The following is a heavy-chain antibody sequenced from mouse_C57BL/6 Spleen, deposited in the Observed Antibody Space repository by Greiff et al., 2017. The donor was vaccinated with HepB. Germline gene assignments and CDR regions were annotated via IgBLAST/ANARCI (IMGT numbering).Heavy chain of an antibody. Sequence: EVQLQQSGPELVKPGDSVKISCKASGYSFTGYFMNWVMQSHGKSLEWIGRINPYNGDTFYNQKFKGKATLTVDKSSSTAHMELRSLTSEDSAVYYCASLYDGYYTYAMDYWGQGTSVTVSS. CDR1: GYSFTGYF. CDR3: ASLYDGYYTYAMDY. J-gene: IGHJ4*01. D-gene: IGHD2-3*01. V-gene: IGHV1-20*01. CDR2: INPYNGDT.